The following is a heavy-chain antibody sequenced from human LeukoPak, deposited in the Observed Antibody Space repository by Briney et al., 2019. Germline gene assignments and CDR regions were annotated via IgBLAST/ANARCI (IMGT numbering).Heavy chain of an antibody. J-gene: IGHJ4*02. D-gene: IGHD5-12*01. CDR2: IKQDGSEK. V-gene: IGHV3-7*01. CDR1: GFTFSSYW. CDR3: ARVNSGYDSERFDY. Sequence: GGSLRLSCAASGFTFSSYWMSWVRQAPGKGLEWVANIKQDGSEKYYADSVKGRFTISRDNSKNTLYLQMNSLRAEDTAVYYCARVNSGYDSERFDYWGQGTLVTVSS.